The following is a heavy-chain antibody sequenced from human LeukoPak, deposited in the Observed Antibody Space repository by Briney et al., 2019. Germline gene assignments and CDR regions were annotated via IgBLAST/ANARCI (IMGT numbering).Heavy chain of an antibody. D-gene: IGHD4-17*01. Sequence: SETLSLTCAVYGGSFSGYYWSWIRQPPGKGLEWIGEINHSGSTNYNPSLKSRVTISVDTSKNQFSPKLSSVTAADTAVYYCARKGSRDDYGDWYFDLWGRGTLVTVSS. V-gene: IGHV4-34*01. CDR1: GGSFSGYY. CDR3: ARKGSRDDYGDWYFDL. J-gene: IGHJ2*01. CDR2: INHSGST.